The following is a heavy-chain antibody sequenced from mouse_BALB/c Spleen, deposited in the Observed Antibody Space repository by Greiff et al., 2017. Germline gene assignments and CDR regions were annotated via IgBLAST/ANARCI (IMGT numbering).Heavy chain of an antibody. D-gene: IGHD2-14*01. Sequence: EVQLVESGPGLVKPSQSLSLTCTVTGYSITSDYAWNWIRQFPGNKLEWMGYISYSGSTSYNPSLKSRISITRDTSKNQFFLQLNSVTTEDTATYYCARNYRYEYYAMDYWGQGTSVTVSS. CDR2: ISYSGST. CDR1: GYSITSDYA. V-gene: IGHV3-2*02. J-gene: IGHJ4*01. CDR3: ARNYRYEYYAMDY.